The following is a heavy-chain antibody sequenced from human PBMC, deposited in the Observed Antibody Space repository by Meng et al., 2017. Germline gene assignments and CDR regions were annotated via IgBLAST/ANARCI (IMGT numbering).Heavy chain of an antibody. D-gene: IGHD2-2*01. Sequence: SETLFLTCTVSGGSISSYYWSWIRQPPGKGLEWIGYIYYSGSTNYNPSLKSRVTISVDTSKNQFSLKLSSVTAADTAVYYCARVPVGSSWFDPWGQGTLVTVSS. CDR1: GGSISSYY. CDR2: IYYSGST. J-gene: IGHJ5*02. V-gene: IGHV4-59*01. CDR3: ARVPVGSSWFDP.